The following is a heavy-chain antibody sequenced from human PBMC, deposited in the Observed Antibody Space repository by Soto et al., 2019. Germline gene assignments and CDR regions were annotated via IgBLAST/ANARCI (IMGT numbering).Heavy chain of an antibody. CDR3: AGEWSMSGSAPGY. CDR2: ISNDGGNT. J-gene: IGHJ4*02. CDR1: EFTFSSYT. V-gene: IGHV3-30-3*01. D-gene: IGHD2-8*02. Sequence: QVQLVESGGGVVQPGRSLKLSCAASEFTFSSYTMYWVRQAPGKGLEWVAGISNDGGNTYYPDSVKGRFTISRDNSKKTLYLEMNSLRAEDTAGYYCAGEWSMSGSAPGYWGQGTLVTVSS.